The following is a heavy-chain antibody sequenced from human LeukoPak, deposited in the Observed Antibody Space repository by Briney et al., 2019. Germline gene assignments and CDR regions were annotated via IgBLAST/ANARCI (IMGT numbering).Heavy chain of an antibody. V-gene: IGHV4-59*08. Sequence: SETLSLTCTVSGDSINSYYWSWIRQPPGKGLEWIGYIYYSGGTKYNPSLKSRVTISVDTSKNQFSLKLSSVTAADTAVYYCARQYDSSGFYRLGSETFDYWGQGTLVTVSS. J-gene: IGHJ4*02. CDR2: IYYSGGT. CDR3: ARQYDSSGFYRLGSETFDY. D-gene: IGHD3-22*01. CDR1: GDSINSYY.